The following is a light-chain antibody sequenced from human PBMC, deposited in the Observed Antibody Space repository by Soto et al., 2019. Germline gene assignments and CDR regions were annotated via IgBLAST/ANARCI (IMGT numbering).Light chain of an antibody. CDR3: QQYNHWPPWT. V-gene: IGKV3-15*01. J-gene: IGKJ1*01. Sequence: EIVMTQSPATLSVSPGERATLSCRASQSVSSNLAWYQQKPGQAPRLLIYGASTRATGIPARFSGSGSGTESTLTISSLQSEDFAFYYCQQYNHWPPWTFGQGTKVEIK. CDR2: GAS. CDR1: QSVSSN.